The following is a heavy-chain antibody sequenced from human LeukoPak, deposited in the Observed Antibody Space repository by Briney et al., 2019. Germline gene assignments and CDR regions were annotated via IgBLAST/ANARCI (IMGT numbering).Heavy chain of an antibody. CDR2: IYYSGST. CDR1: GGSISSSSYY. CDR3: AASGYYDSSGYYGFDY. V-gene: IGHV4-39*07. D-gene: IGHD3-22*01. Sequence: SETLSLTCTVSGGSISSSSYYWGWIRQPPGKGLEWIGNIYYSGSTYYNPSLKSRVTISVDTSKNQFSLKLSSVTAADTAVYYCAASGYYDSSGYYGFDYWGQGTLVTVSS. J-gene: IGHJ4*02.